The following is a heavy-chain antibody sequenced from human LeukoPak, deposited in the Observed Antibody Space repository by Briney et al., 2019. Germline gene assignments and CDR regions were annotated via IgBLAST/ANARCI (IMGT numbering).Heavy chain of an antibody. J-gene: IGHJ4*02. D-gene: IGHD3-3*01. V-gene: IGHV4-59*01. CDR1: GASINEYY. CDR2: IYYSGST. CDR3: ARGKGYYTNFDY. Sequence: SETLSLTCTVSGASINEYYWSWIRQPPGKGLEWIGYIYYSGSTNYNPSLKSRVTISVDTSKNQFSLKLSSVTAADTAVYYCARGKGYYTNFDYWGQGTLVTVSS.